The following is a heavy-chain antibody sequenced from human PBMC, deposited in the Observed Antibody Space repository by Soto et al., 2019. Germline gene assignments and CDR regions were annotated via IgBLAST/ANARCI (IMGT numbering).Heavy chain of an antibody. CDR3: AKVGIAVDGNAPFDY. V-gene: IGHV3-30*18. CDR1: GFTFSSYG. Sequence: GGSLRLSCAASGFTFSSYGMHWVRQAPGKGLEWVAVISYDGSNKYYADSVKGRFTISRDNSKNTLYLQMNSLRAEDTAVYYCAKVGIAVDGNAPFDYWGQGTLVTVSS. CDR2: ISYDGSNK. J-gene: IGHJ4*02. D-gene: IGHD6-19*01.